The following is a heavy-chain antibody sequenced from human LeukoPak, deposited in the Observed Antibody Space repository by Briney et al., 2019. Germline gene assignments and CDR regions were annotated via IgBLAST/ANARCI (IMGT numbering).Heavy chain of an antibody. CDR3: ARISLYCSSTSCYDGRWFDP. CDR1: GFTFSSYW. V-gene: IGHV3-7*01. D-gene: IGHD2-2*01. Sequence: PGGTLRLSCAASGFTFSSYWMSWVRQAPGKGLEWVANIKQGGSEKYYVDSVKGRFTISRDNAKNSLYLQMNSLRAEDTAVYYCARISLYCSSTSCYDGRWFDPWGQGTLVTVSS. J-gene: IGHJ5*02. CDR2: IKQGGSEK.